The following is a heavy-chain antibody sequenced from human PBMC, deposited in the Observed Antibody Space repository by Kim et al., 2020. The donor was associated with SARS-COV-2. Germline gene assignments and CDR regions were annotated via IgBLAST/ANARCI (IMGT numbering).Heavy chain of an antibody. V-gene: IGHV3-23*01. J-gene: IGHJ6*02. CDR1: GFTFSSYA. Sequence: GGSLRLSCAASGFTFSSYAMSWVRQAPGKGLEWVSAISGSGGSTYYADSVKGRFTISRDNSKNTLYLQMNSLRAEDTAVYYCAKDKGGRWSYYYGMDVWGQGTTVTVSS. D-gene: IGHD3-3*01. CDR2: ISGSGGST. CDR3: AKDKGGRWSYYYGMDV.